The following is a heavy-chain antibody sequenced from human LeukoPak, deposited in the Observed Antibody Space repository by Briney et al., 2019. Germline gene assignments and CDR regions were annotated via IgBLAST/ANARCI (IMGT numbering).Heavy chain of an antibody. CDR3: ARTPSMVVTSEVY. Sequence: PSETLSLTCAVSGYSISSGYYWGWIRQPPGKGLEWIGSIYHSGSTYYNPSLKSRVTISVDTSKNQFSLKLSSVTAADTAVYYCARTPSMVVTSEVYWGQGTLVTVSS. V-gene: IGHV4-38-2*01. CDR1: GYSISSGYY. CDR2: IYHSGST. J-gene: IGHJ4*02. D-gene: IGHD4-23*01.